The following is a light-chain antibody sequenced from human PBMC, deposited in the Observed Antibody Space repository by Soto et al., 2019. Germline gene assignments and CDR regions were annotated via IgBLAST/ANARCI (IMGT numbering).Light chain of an antibody. CDR1: QSLSSSY. CDR2: GAF. J-gene: IGKJ5*01. Sequence: EIVLTPSPATLSSFPVDRVTLSCRASQSLSSSYFAWYQHKPGQGPRLLIYGAFTRATGIPDRFSGSGSGTDFTLTISRLEPEDFAVYYCQQHETLITFGQGTRLEIK. V-gene: IGKV3-20*01. CDR3: QQHETLIT.